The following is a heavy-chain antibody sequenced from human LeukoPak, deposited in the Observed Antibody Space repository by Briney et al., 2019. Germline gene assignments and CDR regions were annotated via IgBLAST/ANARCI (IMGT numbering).Heavy chain of an antibody. D-gene: IGHD4-23*01. CDR3: ARKTVVGSYFDY. J-gene: IGHJ4*02. Sequence: GGSLLLSCAASGFTFSSYWMSWVRQAPGKGLEWVANIKQDGSDKYYVDSVKGRFTISRDNAKNSLYLQINSLRAEDTAVYYCARKTVVGSYFDYWGQGTPVTVSS. CDR1: GFTFSSYW. CDR2: IKQDGSDK. V-gene: IGHV3-7*03.